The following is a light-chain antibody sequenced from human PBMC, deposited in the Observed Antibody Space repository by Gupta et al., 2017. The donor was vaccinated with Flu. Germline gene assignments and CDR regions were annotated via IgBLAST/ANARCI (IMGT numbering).Light chain of an antibody. CDR1: QNLVYRDGNTY. V-gene: IGKV2-30*01. CDR3: MQGERWPWA. Sequence: VVMTQSPLSLPVTLGQPASIACRSSQNLVYRDGNTYLHWFQQRPGQAPRRLIHQVSYRGSGVPDRFSGSGSGTNFTLKISRVEAEDVGVYFCMQGERWPWAFGQGTKVEIK. CDR2: QVS. J-gene: IGKJ1*01.